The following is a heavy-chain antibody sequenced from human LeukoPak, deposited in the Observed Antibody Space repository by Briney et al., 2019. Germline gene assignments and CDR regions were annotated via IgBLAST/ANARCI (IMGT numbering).Heavy chain of an antibody. CDR2: IYYSGST. CDR1: GGSISSYY. D-gene: IGHD3-10*01. CDR3: ARALKGYYGSGSPFDY. J-gene: IGHJ4*02. V-gene: IGHV4-59*08. Sequence: SETLSLTCTVSGGSISSYYWSWIRQPPGKGLEWIGYIYYSGSTNYNPSLKSRVTISVDTSKNQFSLKLSSVTAADTAVYYCARALKGYYGSGSPFDYWGQGTLVTVSS.